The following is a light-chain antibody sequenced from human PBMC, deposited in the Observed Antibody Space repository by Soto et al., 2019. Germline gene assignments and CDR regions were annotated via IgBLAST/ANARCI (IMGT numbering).Light chain of an antibody. V-gene: IGLV2-8*01. J-gene: IGLJ2*01. CDR1: SSDVGGYDY. CDR2: EVN. CDR3: SSYAGYNNFVV. Sequence: QSALTQPPSASGSPGQSVTISCTGTSSDVGGYDYVSWYQQHPGKAPKLIIYEVNKRPSGVPDRFSGSKSGSTASLTVSGLQAYDEADFYCSSYAGYNNFVVFGGGTKVTVL.